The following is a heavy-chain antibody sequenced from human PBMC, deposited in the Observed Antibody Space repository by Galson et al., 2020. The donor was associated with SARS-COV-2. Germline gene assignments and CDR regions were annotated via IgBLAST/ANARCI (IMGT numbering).Heavy chain of an antibody. CDR3: VRVPPPYSGGWYDDS. Sequence: SETLSLTCTVSGGSISTSNDYWGWIRQSPGKGLEWLGNIYYTGSIYYNPSLKSRVTISVDTSKNQFSLMLRSVTAADTAVYYCVRVPPPYSGGWYDDSWGQGALVSVSS. CDR1: GGSISTSNDY. CDR2: IYYTGSI. J-gene: IGHJ4*02. V-gene: IGHV4-39*01. D-gene: IGHD6-19*01.